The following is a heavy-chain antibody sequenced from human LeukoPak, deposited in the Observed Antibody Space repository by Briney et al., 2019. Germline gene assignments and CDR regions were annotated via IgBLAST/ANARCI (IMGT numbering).Heavy chain of an antibody. CDR3: ARLLCSGGTCYSGLGLFDY. CDR2: IYYSGNT. CDR1: GGSISSSSYY. Sequence: SETLSLTCTVSGGSISSSSYYWGWIRQPPGTGLEWIGSIYYSGNTYYNPSLKSRVTISVDTSKNQFSLKLSSVTAADTAVYYCARLLCSGGTCYSGLGLFDYWGQGTLVTVSS. J-gene: IGHJ4*02. D-gene: IGHD2-15*01. V-gene: IGHV4-39*01.